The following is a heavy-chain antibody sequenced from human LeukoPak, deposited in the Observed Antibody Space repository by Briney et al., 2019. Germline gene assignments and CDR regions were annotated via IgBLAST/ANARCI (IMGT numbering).Heavy chain of an antibody. CDR1: GFTVSSNY. J-gene: IGHJ4*02. Sequence: GGSLRLSCAASGFTVSSNYMSWVRQAPRKGLEWVSSISSSSTYIYQADSVKGRFTISRDNAKNSLYLQMNSLRAEDTAVYYCARVIGYCSSTNCYHDYWGQGTLVTVSS. D-gene: IGHD2-2*01. CDR2: ISSSSTYI. V-gene: IGHV3-21*01. CDR3: ARVIGYCSSTNCYHDY.